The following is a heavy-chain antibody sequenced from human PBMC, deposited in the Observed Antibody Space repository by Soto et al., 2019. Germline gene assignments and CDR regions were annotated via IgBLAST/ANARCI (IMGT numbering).Heavy chain of an antibody. D-gene: IGHD3-22*01. CDR3: ARVLDYYDSSGYYYEGDNWFDP. V-gene: IGHV3-7*01. CDR2: IKQDGSEN. J-gene: IGHJ5*02. Sequence: GGSLRLSCAASGFTFSSYWMSWVRQAPGKGLEWVANIKQDGSENYYVDSVKGRFTISRDNAKNSLYLQMNSLRAEDTAVYYWARVLDYYDSSGYYYEGDNWFDPWGQGTLVTVSS. CDR1: GFTFSSYW.